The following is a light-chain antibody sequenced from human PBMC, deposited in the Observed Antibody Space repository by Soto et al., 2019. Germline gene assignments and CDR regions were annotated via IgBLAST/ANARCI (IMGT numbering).Light chain of an antibody. CDR2: DAS. Sequence: EIVLTQSPATLSLSLGERATLSCRASQSVSSNLTWYQQKPGQAPRLLIYDASNRATGIPARFSGSGSGTDFTLTISSLEPEDFAVYYCQQRSNWPPALTFGGGTKVEIK. J-gene: IGKJ4*01. CDR1: QSVSSN. V-gene: IGKV3-11*01. CDR3: QQRSNWPPALT.